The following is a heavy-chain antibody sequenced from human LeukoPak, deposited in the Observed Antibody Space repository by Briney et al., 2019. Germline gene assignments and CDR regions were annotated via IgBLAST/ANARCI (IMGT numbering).Heavy chain of an antibody. CDR3: ARAPVAATEYYFDY. CDR2: IYYSGST. Sequence: SETLSLTCTVSGGSISSYYWSWIRQPPGKGLEWIGYIYYSGSTNYNPSLKSRVTISVDTSKNQFSLKLSSVTAADTAVYYCARAPVAATEYYFDYWGQGTLVTVSS. CDR1: GGSISSYY. V-gene: IGHV4-59*01. J-gene: IGHJ4*02. D-gene: IGHD2-15*01.